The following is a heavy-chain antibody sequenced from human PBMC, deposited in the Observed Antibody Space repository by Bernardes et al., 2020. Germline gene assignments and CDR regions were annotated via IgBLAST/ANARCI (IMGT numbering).Heavy chain of an antibody. CDR1: GYTFSDHY. CDR2: INNIGTTT. Sequence: GGSLRLSCAASGYTFSDHYMSWIRQAPGKGREWVSFINNIGTTTYNAESVRGRFTIPRDNAKNSLYLQMNSLRAEDTAMYYCAGGGDYYDSSGYYYRYFDLWGRGTLVTVSS. V-gene: IGHV3-11*01. D-gene: IGHD3-22*01. CDR3: AGGGDYYDSSGYYYRYFDL. J-gene: IGHJ2*01.